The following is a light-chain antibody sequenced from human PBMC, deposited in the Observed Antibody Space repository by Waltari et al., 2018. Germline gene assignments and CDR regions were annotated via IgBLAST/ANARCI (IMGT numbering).Light chain of an antibody. CDR1: STDVGNYKR. CDR3: CSYAGSSKGV. CDR2: AVS. Sequence: QSALTQPASVSGSPGQSITISCTGTSTDVGNYKRVSWYQQHPGKAPKLMIYAVSKRPSGVSGRFSGSKSGDTASLTISGLQPEDEADYFCCSYAGSSKGVFGGGTKVTVL. V-gene: IGLV2-23*02. J-gene: IGLJ2*01.